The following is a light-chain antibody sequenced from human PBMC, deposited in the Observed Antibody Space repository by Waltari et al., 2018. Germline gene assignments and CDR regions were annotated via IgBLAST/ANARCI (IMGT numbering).Light chain of an antibody. CDR3: QQRSNWPRGYT. CDR1: QSVSSY. CDR2: DAS. Sequence: EIVLTQSPATLSLSPGERATLSCRASQSVSSYLAWYQQKPGQAPRLLIYDASNRATGIPARFSGSGSGTDFTLTISSLEPEDFAVYHCQQRSNWPRGYTFGQGTKLEIK. V-gene: IGKV3-11*01. J-gene: IGKJ2*01.